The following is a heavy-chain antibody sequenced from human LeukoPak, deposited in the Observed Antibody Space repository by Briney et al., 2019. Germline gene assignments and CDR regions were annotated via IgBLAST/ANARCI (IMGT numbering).Heavy chain of an antibody. CDR3: ARKGLGDY. CDR2: IRQDGSAI. D-gene: IGHD3/OR15-3a*01. V-gene: IGHV3-7*01. CDR1: GFTFNNYW. Sequence: PGGSLRLSCAASGFTFNNYWISWVRQAPGKGLEWLANIRQDGSAIYYLDSVKGRFTISRDNAKNSLYLQMNSLRVDDTAVYYCARKGLGDYWGQGTLVTVSS. J-gene: IGHJ4*02.